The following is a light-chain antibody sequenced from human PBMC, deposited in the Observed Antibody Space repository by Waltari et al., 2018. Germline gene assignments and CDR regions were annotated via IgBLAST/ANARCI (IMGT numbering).Light chain of an antibody. V-gene: IGKV1-5*03. CDR2: KAS. CDR3: QQYQTYWT. Sequence: DIQMTQSPSTLSASVGDTVPITCRASQSIKSWLAWYQQKPGKAPNLLIYKASSLESGVPSRFSGSGSGTEFTLTITSLQPDDFAVYYCQQYQTYWTFGQGTKVEIK. J-gene: IGKJ1*01. CDR1: QSIKSW.